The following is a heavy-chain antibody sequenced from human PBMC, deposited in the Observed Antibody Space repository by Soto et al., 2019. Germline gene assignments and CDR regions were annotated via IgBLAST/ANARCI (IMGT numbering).Heavy chain of an antibody. V-gene: IGHV1-69*06. CDR3: ARDSDSSGYYID. Sequence: SVKVSCKASGGTVSSYAISWVRQAPGQGLEWMGGIIPIFGTANYAQKFQGRVTITADKSTSTAYMELSSLRSEDTAVYYCARDSDSSGYYIDWGKGTLVTVSS. J-gene: IGHJ4*02. CDR2: IIPIFGTA. CDR1: GGTVSSYA. D-gene: IGHD3-22*01.